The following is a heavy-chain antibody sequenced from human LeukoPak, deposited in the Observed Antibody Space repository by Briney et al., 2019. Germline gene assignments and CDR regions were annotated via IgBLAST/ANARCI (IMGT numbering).Heavy chain of an antibody. CDR1: GFTFDDYA. D-gene: IGHD6-19*01. J-gene: IGHJ4*02. CDR3: AKERVQWLASFDY. Sequence: GRSLRLSCAASGFTFDDYAMHWVRQAPGKGLEWVSGISWNSGSIGYADSVKGRFTISRDNSKNTLYLQMNSLRAEDTAVYYCAKERVQWLASFDYWGQGTLVTVSS. CDR2: ISWNSGSI. V-gene: IGHV3-9*01.